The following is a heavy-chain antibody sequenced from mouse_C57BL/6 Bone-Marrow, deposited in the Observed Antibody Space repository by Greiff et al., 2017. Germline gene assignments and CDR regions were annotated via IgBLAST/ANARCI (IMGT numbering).Heavy chain of an antibody. CDR3: AISNYCGSSAFAY. J-gene: IGHJ3*01. CDR1: GFTFTDYY. V-gene: IGHV7-3*01. D-gene: IGHD1-1*01. CDR2: IRNKANGYTT. Sequence: DVMLVESGGGLVQPGGSLSLSCAASGFTFTDYYMSWVRQPPGKALEWLGFIRNKANGYTTEYSASVKGRFTISRDNSQSILYLQMNALRAEDSATYYGAISNYCGSSAFAYWGQGTLVTVSA.